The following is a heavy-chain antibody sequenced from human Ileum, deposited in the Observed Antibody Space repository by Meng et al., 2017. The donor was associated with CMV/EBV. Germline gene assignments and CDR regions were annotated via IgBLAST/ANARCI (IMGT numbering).Heavy chain of an antibody. Sequence: QGQLVQSGAEVKKPGVSVKVSCEASGYTFSDYYMHWVRQAPRHGLEWMGWINPNTGETHYAQKFQGRVTMTRDRSITTVYMDLSRVTSDDTAVYYCARDGTAATSQRGFGYWGQGTLVTVSS. V-gene: IGHV1-2*02. CDR1: GYTFSDYY. CDR3: ARDGTAATSQRGFGY. D-gene: IGHD4-11*01. J-gene: IGHJ4*02. CDR2: INPNTGET.